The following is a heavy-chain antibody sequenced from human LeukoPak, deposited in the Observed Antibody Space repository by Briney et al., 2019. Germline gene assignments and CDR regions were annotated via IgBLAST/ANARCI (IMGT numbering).Heavy chain of an antibody. CDR2: IRHDGSTK. CDR3: ARSVPYGTTWYGRSDC. CDR1: GFPFYSYW. V-gene: IGHV3-7*03. J-gene: IGHJ4*02. D-gene: IGHD6-13*01. Sequence: GGYLRLSCTASGFPFYSYWMTWVRQTPGKGLEWVANIRHDGSTKYYVDSVKGRFTISRDNAMNSLYLQMDSLRVEDTAIYYCARSVPYGTTWYGRSDCWGQGTQVTVSS.